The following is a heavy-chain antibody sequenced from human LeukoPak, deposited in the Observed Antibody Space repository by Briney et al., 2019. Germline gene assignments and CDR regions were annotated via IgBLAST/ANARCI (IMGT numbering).Heavy chain of an antibody. D-gene: IGHD1-26*01. J-gene: IGHJ4*02. Sequence: GGSLRLSCATSGFTFSSYEMNWVRQAPGKGLEWISYITTSGTSTSYADSVKGRFTISRDNGKIALSLQMNSLRAEDTAVYYCVVHSATSCYWGQGTLVTVSS. CDR1: GFTFSSYE. CDR3: VVHSATSCY. CDR2: ITTSGTST. V-gene: IGHV3-48*03.